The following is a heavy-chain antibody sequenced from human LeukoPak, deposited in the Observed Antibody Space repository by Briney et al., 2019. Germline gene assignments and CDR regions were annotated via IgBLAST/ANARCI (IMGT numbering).Heavy chain of an antibody. J-gene: IGHJ5*02. Sequence: KSSETLSLTCAAYGGSFSGYYWSWIRQPPGKGLEWIGEINHSGSTNYNPSLKSRVTISVDTSKNQFSLKLSSVTAADTAVYYCARGRRYCSSTSCYTGWFDPWGQGTLVTVSS. D-gene: IGHD2-2*02. CDR2: INHSGST. V-gene: IGHV4-34*01. CDR3: ARGRRYCSSTSCYTGWFDP. CDR1: GGSFSGYY.